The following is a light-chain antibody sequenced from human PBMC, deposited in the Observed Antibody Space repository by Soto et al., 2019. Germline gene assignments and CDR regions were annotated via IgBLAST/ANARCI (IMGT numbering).Light chain of an antibody. CDR1: SSNIGANYG. V-gene: IGLV1-40*01. CDR2: GNR. CDR3: QSYDSSLSCVV. J-gene: IGLJ2*01. Sequence: QSVLTQPPSVSGAPGQRVTISCTGSSSNIGANYGVHWYQHLPGTAPKLLIYGNRYRPSGVPDRFSGSKSGTSASLAITGLQTEDEADYCCQSYDSSLSCVVFGGGTKLTVL.